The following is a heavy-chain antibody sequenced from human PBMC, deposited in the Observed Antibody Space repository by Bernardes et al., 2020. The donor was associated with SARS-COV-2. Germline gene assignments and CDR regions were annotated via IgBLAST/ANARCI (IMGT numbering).Heavy chain of an antibody. Sequence: GSLRLSCAASGFTFSSYGMHWVRQAPGKGLEWVAVIWYDGSNKYYADSVKGRFTISRDNAKNSVFLQMNSQRAEDTAVYYCARGPYTVTTGNWYFDLWGRGTLVTVSS. CDR1: GFTFSSYG. CDR2: IWYDGSNK. J-gene: IGHJ2*01. V-gene: IGHV3-33*01. D-gene: IGHD4-17*01. CDR3: ARGPYTVTTGNWYFDL.